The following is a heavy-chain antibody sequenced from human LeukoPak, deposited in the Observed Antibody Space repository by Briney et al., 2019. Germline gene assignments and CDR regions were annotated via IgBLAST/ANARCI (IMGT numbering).Heavy chain of an antibody. CDR1: GFTFSSYA. D-gene: IGHD4-11*01. V-gene: IGHV3-23*01. CDR3: SKDQVKDYSNYFDY. Sequence: GWSLRLSCAASGFTFSSYAMSWVRQAPGKGLEWVSVISGSGGSTYHANSVKGRFTISRDNSKNTLYLQMNFLRAEDTAVYYCSKDQVKDYSNYFDYWGPGTLVTVSS. CDR2: ISGSGGST. J-gene: IGHJ4*02.